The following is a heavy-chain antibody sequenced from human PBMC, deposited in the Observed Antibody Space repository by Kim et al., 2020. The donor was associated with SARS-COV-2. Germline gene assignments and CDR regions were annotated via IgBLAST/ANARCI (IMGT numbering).Heavy chain of an antibody. CDR1: GGSISSGDYY. J-gene: IGHJ5*02. CDR3: AGRLYYYENWFDP. V-gene: IGHV4-30-4*01. CDR2: IYYSGST. Sequence: SETLSLTCTVSGGSISSGDYYWSWIRQPPGKGLEWIGYIYYSGSTYYNPSLKSRVTISVDTSKNQFSLKLSSVTAADTAVYYCAGRLYYYENWFDPWGQGTLVTVSS. D-gene: IGHD3-10*01.